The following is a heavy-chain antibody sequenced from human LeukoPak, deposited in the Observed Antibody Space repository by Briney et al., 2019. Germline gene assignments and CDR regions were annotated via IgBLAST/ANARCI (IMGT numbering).Heavy chain of an antibody. CDR2: VFCRGNT. CDR1: GASMNNYY. Sequence: SDTLSLTCTVSGASMNNYYWSWIRQSPEKGLEGLGFVFCRGNTNLIPSFNTPLIMSIDTSKNQFSLRLSSVTAADTAVYFCARSWAAKWELPGQFDSWGQGRLVSVSS. V-gene: IGHV4-59*08. D-gene: IGHD1-26*01. J-gene: IGHJ4*02. CDR3: ARSWAAKWELPGQFDS.